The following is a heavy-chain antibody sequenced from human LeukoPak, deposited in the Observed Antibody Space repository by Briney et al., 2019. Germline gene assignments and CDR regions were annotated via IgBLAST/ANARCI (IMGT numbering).Heavy chain of an antibody. J-gene: IGHJ6*03. CDR1: GFTFSSYG. V-gene: IGHV3-30*02. CDR3: AKGQHGYNFFYYYYYVDV. D-gene: IGHD5-24*01. Sequence: GGSLRLSCAASGFTFSSYGMHWVRQAPGKGLEWVAFIRYDGSNKYYADSVKGRFTISRDNSKNTLYLQMNSLRAEDTAVYYCAKGQHGYNFFYYYYYVDVWGKGTTVTVSS. CDR2: IRYDGSNK.